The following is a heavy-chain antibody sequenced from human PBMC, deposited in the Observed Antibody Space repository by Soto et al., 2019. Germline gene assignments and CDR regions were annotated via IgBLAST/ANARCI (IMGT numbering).Heavy chain of an antibody. CDR3: AKEHEDHTSNFDY. J-gene: IGHJ4*02. Sequence: TGRSMRLSCAASGFTFTRYSMNWVPQAPGKRLEWVSSISSTNTYIYYGHSMKSRFTISRDNAKNSLDLEMNRLRAEDTGVYHCAKEHEDHTSNFDYWGQGTLVTVSS. CDR1: GFTFTRYS. CDR2: ISSTNTYI. V-gene: IGHV3-21*06.